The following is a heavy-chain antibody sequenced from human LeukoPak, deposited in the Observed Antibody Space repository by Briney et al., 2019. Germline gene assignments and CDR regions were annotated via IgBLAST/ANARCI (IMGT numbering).Heavy chain of an antibody. D-gene: IGHD2-2*01. CDR2: ISDDGRAI. CDR3: ARESKGVSVPFDF. Sequence: GPSLSLARAASGSSLSDHYMSWSSHQPGNWLEWLCYISDDGRAINYAASVKGRFTLSRDNSQTSLSLLMSSLRAEDTAVYYCARESKGVSVPFDFWGQGKLVTVSS. V-gene: IGHV3-11*01. J-gene: IGHJ4*02. CDR1: GSSLSDHY.